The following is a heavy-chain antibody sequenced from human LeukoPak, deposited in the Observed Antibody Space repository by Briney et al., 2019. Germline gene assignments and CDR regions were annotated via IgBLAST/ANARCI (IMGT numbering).Heavy chain of an antibody. J-gene: IGHJ4*02. CDR2: IYYSGST. V-gene: IGHV4-39*01. CDR1: GGSISSSSYY. D-gene: IGHD2-2*02. CDR3: ARYCSSTSCYTEWDY. Sequence: PSETLSLTCTVSGGSISSSSYYWGWIRQPPGKGLEWIGSIYYSGSTYYNPSLKSRVTISVDTSKNQFSLKLSSVTAADTAVYYCARYCSSTSCYTEWDYWGQGTLVTVSS.